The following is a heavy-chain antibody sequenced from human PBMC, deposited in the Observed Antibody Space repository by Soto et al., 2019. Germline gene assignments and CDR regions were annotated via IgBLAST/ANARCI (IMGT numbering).Heavy chain of an antibody. Sequence: SVKVSCKASGGTFSSYTISWVRQAPGQGLEWMGRIIPILGIANYAQKFQGRVTITADKSTSTAYMELSSLRSEDTAVYYCASGGDYGGNSAFDIWGQGTMVTVSS. V-gene: IGHV1-69*02. CDR1: GGTFSSYT. J-gene: IGHJ3*02. CDR2: IIPILGIA. CDR3: ASGGDYGGNSAFDI. D-gene: IGHD4-17*01.